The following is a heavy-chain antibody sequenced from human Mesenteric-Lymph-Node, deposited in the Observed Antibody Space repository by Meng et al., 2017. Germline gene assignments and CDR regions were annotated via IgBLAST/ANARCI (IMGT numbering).Heavy chain of an antibody. V-gene: IGHV1-46*01. J-gene: IGHJ5*02. CDR3: ARVSWSYVIDP. Sequence: ASVKVSCKASGYTFTSYYMHWVRQAPGQGLEWMGIINPSGGSTSYAQKFQGRVTITADESTSTAYMELSSLRSEDTAVYYCARVSWSYVIDPWGQGTLVTVSS. CDR1: GYTFTSYY. D-gene: IGHD1-26*01. CDR2: INPSGGST.